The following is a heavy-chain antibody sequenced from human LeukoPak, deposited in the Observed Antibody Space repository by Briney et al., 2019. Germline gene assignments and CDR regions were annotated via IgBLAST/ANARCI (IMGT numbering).Heavy chain of an antibody. CDR1: KFTFSGYW. Sequence: GGSLRLSCAASKFTFSGYWMSWVRQAPGKGLEWVSYISSSGSTIYYADSVKGRFTISRDNAKNSLYLQMNSLRAEDTAVYYCAELGITMIGGVWGKGTTVTISS. CDR2: ISSSGSTI. D-gene: IGHD3-10*02. V-gene: IGHV3-48*04. J-gene: IGHJ6*04. CDR3: AELGITMIGGV.